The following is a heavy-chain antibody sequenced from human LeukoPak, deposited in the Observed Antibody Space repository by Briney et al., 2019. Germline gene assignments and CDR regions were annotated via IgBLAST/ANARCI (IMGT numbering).Heavy chain of an antibody. CDR3: ARVMRSWYYFDY. J-gene: IGHJ4*02. V-gene: IGHV3-30*14. D-gene: IGHD6-13*01. CDR1: GFTFSSYA. Sequence: GGSLRLSCAASGFTFSSYAMHWVRQAPGKGLEWVAVISYDGSNKYYADSVKGRFTISRDNSKNTLYLQMNSLRAEDTAVYYCARVMRSWYYFDYWGQGTLVTVSS. CDR2: ISYDGSNK.